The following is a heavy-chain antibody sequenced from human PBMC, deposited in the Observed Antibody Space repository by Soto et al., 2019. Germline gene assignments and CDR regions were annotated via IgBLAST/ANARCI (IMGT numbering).Heavy chain of an antibody. D-gene: IGHD2-8*01. CDR3: ARGRGYCTNGVCYTRLDPPYFDY. CDR1: GGSISSYY. CDR2: IYYSGST. Sequence: PSETLSLTCTVSGGSISSYYWSWIRQPPGKGLEWIGYIYYSGSTNYNPSLKSRVTISVDTSKNQFSLKLSSVTAADTAVYYCARGRGYCTNGVCYTRLDPPYFDYWGQGTLVTVSS. V-gene: IGHV4-59*01. J-gene: IGHJ4*02.